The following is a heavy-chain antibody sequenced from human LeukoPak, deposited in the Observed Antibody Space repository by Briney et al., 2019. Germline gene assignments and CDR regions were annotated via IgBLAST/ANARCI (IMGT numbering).Heavy chain of an antibody. CDR2: INPNSGGT. Sequence: GASVKVPCKASGYTFTGYYMHWVRQAPGQGLEWMGWINPNSGGTNYAQKFQGRVTMTRDTSISTAYMELSRLRSEDTAVYYCARDSPPYLQSIAAAGTGVFDYWGQGTLVTVSS. CDR1: GYTFTGYY. CDR3: ARDSPPYLQSIAAAGTGVFDY. D-gene: IGHD6-13*01. J-gene: IGHJ4*02. V-gene: IGHV1-2*02.